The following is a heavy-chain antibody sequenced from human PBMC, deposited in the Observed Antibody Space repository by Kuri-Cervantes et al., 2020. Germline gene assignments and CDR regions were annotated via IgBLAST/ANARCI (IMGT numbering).Heavy chain of an antibody. CDR3: ARRHAGIFPERGFDY. CDR1: GGSISSYY. CDR2: IYYSGST. V-gene: IGHV4-59*08. Sequence: GSLRLSCTVSGGSISSYYWSWIRQPPGKGLEWIGYIYYSGSTNYNPSLKSRVTISVDTSKNQFSLKLSSVTAADTAVYYCARRHAGIFPERGFDYWGQGTLVTVSS. J-gene: IGHJ4*02. D-gene: IGHD2-21*01.